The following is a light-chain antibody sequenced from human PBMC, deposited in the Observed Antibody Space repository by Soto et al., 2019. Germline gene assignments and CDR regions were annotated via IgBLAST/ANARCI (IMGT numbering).Light chain of an antibody. CDR3: SSFTSSNTYV. CDR2: DVN. J-gene: IGLJ1*01. Sequence: QSVLTQPPSVSGSPGQSVAISCTGTSSDIGAYNRVSWYQQPPGTAPKLMIYDVNNRPSGVPDRFSGSKSGNTASLTISGLQADDEADYYCSSFTSSNTYVFGTGTKVTLL. CDR1: SSDIGAYNR. V-gene: IGLV2-18*02.